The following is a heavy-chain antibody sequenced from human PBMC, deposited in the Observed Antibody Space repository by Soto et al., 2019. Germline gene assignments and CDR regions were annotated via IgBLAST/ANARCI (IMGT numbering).Heavy chain of an antibody. CDR1: GFTFSSYA. CDR2: IYSGGST. J-gene: IGHJ6*02. D-gene: IGHD6-13*01. V-gene: IGHV3-23*03. CDR3: AREVAATKYYYYGMDV. Sequence: EVQLLESGGGLVQSGGSLRLSCAASGFTFSSYAMSWVRQAPGKGLEWVSVIYSGGSTYYADSVKGRFTISRDNSKNTLYLQMNSLRAEDTAVYYCAREVAATKYYYYGMDVWGQGTTVTVSS.